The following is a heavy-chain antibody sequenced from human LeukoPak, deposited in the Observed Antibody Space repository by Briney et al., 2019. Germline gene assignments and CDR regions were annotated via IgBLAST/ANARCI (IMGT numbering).Heavy chain of an antibody. CDR2: INHSGST. D-gene: IGHD3-22*01. Sequence: SETLSLTCAVYGGSFSGYYWSWIRQPPGKGLEWIGEINHSGSTNYNPSLKSRVTISVDTSKNQFSLKLSSVTAADTAVYYCARPVYYYDSSGYYSPGDYWGQGTLVTVSS. J-gene: IGHJ4*02. CDR3: ARPVYYYDSSGYYSPGDY. V-gene: IGHV4-34*01. CDR1: GGSFSGYY.